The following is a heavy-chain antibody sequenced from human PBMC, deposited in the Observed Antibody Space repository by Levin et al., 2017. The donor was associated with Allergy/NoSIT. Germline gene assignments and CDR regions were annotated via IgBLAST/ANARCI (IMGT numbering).Heavy chain of an antibody. J-gene: IGHJ4*02. CDR3: ARQYRDGSGYSDIPGYYFDY. D-gene: IGHD3-22*01. V-gene: IGHV4-39*01. CDR2: IYYSGST. Sequence: SETLSLTCTVSGGSISSSSYYWGWIRQPPGKGLEWIGSIYYSGSTYYNPSLKSRVTISVDTSKNQFSLKLSSVTAADTAVYYCARQYRDGSGYSDIPGYYFDYWGQGTLVTVSS. CDR1: GGSISSSSYY.